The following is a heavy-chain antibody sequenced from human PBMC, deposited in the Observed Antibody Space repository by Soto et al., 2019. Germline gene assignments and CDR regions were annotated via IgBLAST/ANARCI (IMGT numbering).Heavy chain of an antibody. Sequence: GGSLRLSCAASGFTFSSYGMHWVRQAPGKGLEWVAVIWYDGSNKYYADSVKGRFTISRDNSKNTLYLQMNSLRAEDTDVYYCARDWGYSYGSNDYYYGMDVWGQGTTVTVSS. CDR2: IWYDGSNK. CDR1: GFTFSSYG. V-gene: IGHV3-33*01. CDR3: ARDWGYSYGSNDYYYGMDV. D-gene: IGHD5-18*01. J-gene: IGHJ6*02.